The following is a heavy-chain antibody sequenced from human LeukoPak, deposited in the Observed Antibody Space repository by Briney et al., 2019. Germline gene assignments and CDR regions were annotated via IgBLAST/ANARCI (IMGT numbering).Heavy chain of an antibody. Sequence: SETLSLTCTVSGGSISSYYWSWIRQPPGKGLEWIGYIYHSGSTYYNPSLKSRVTISVDRSKNQFSLKLSSVTAADTAVYYCARLVRQYYFDYWGQGTLVTVSS. V-gene: IGHV4-59*01. D-gene: IGHD3-10*01. CDR1: GGSISSYY. CDR2: IYHSGST. CDR3: ARLVRQYYFDY. J-gene: IGHJ4*02.